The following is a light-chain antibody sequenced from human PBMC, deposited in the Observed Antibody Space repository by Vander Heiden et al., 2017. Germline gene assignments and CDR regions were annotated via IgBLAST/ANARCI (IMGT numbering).Light chain of an antibody. V-gene: IGLV3-1*01. Sequence: YELTQPTSVSVSPGQTASITCSGHNLGNKYVAWYQQKPGQPPVVVIFQDSERPSGIPDRFSGSNSGNTATLTISGAQEVDEADYYCQAWDSTTAKVFGTGTKVTVL. CDR1: NLGNKY. J-gene: IGLJ1*01. CDR3: QAWDSTTAKV. CDR2: QDS.